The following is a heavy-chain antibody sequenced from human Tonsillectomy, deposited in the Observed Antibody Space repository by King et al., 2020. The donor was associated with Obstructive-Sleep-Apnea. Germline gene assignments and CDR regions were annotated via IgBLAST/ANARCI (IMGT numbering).Heavy chain of an antibody. CDR3: ATGGPDAFDF. CDR1: GITFSSYS. D-gene: IGHD3-16*01. V-gene: IGHV3-48*04. J-gene: IGHJ3*01. CDR2: ISSSTRTI. Sequence: VQLVQSGGGLVQPGGSLRLSCAASGITFSSYSMNWVRQAPGKGLEWVSYISSSTRTIYYADSVKGRFTISRDNAKNSLYLQMNSLRAEDTAVYYCATGGPDAFDFWGRGTMVTVSS.